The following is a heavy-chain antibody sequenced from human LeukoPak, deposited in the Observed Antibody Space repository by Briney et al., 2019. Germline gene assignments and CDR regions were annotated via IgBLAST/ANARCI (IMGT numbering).Heavy chain of an antibody. CDR2: INHSGST. V-gene: IGHV4-34*01. J-gene: IGHJ4*02. CDR3: ARHDYGGRGVDY. CDR1: GGSFSGYY. D-gene: IGHD4-23*01. Sequence: TSETLSLTCAVYGGSFSGYYWSWIRQPPGKGLEWIGEINHSGSTNYNPSLKSRVTISVDTSKNQFSLKLSSVTAADTAVYYCARHDYGGRGVDYWGQGTLVTVSS.